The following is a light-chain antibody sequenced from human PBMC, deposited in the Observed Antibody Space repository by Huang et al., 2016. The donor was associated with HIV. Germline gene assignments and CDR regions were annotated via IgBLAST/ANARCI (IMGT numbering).Light chain of an antibody. CDR1: QDITNS. J-gene: IGKJ4*01. CDR3: QQYYSIPLT. V-gene: IGKV1-NL1*01. CDR2: AAT. Sequence: DIQMTQSPSSLSASVGERVIITCRASQDITNSLALYQQRPGTAPKLLISAATRLESGVTSRFSGSGSGADYKITISSLQAEDSATYYCQQYYSIPLTFGGGTKVEIK.